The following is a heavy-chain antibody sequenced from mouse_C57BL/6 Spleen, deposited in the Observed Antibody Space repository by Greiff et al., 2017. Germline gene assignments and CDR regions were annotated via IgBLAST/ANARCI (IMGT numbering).Heavy chain of an antibody. CDR2: INPNNGGT. V-gene: IGHV1-26*01. CDR1: GYTFTDYY. D-gene: IGHD2-3*01. Sequence: EVQLQQSGPELVKPGASVKISCKASGYTFTDYYMNWVKQSHGKSLEWIGDINPNNGGTSYNQKFKGKATLTVDKSSSTAYMELRSLTSEDSAVYYCARGDGYFYFDYWGQGTTRTVSS. J-gene: IGHJ2*01. CDR3: ARGDGYFYFDY.